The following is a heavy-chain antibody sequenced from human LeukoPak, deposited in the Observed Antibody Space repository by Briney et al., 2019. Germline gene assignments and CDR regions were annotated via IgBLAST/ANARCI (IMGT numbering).Heavy chain of an antibody. J-gene: IGHJ3*02. CDR1: GATFSNYT. CDR2: IIPIFGTA. Sequence: SVKVSCKASGATFSNYTISWVRQAPGQGLEWMGGIIPIFGTANYAQKFQGRVTVTTDESTSTAYMELSSLRSEDTAVYYCAREGYYYDSSGYLGYAFDIWGQGTMVTVSS. V-gene: IGHV1-69*05. CDR3: AREGYYYDSSGYLGYAFDI. D-gene: IGHD3-22*01.